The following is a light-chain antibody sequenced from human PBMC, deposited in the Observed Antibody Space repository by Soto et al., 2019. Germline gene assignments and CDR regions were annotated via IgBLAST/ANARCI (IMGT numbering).Light chain of an antibody. CDR3: SSYTSSSTSYV. V-gene: IGLV2-14*01. J-gene: IGLJ1*01. Sequence: QSVLTQPASVSGSPVQSITISCTGTSSDVGGYNYVSWYQQHPGKAPKLMIYDVSNRPSGVSNRFSGSKSGNTASLTISGLQAEDEADYYXSSYTSSSTSYVFGTGTSHRP. CDR1: SSDVGGYNY. CDR2: DVS.